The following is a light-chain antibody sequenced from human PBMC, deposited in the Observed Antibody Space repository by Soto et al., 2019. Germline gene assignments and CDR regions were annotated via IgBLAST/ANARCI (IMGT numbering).Light chain of an antibody. CDR2: GAS. CDR3: QQYGSSQYT. Sequence: EIVLTQSPGTLSLSPGERATLSCRASQSVSSSSLAWYQQKPGQAPRLLIYGASIRATGIPDRFSGSGSGTDLTLTISRLEPEDFAVFYCQQYGSSQYTFGQGTKLEIK. CDR1: QSVSSSS. J-gene: IGKJ2*01. V-gene: IGKV3-20*01.